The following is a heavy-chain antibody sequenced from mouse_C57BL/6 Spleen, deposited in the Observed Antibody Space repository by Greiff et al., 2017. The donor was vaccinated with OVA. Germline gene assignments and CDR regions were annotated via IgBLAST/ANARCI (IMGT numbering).Heavy chain of an antibody. D-gene: IGHD3-3*01. CDR3: ARDGGLASYYIYY. J-gene: IGHJ2*01. Sequence: VQLQQPGAELVQPGASVKLSCQASGYTFTSYWLHWVKQRPGQGLEWIGMLHPNSGSTNYNEKFKSKATLTVDKSSSNAYMQLSSLTSEDSSVYYGARDGGLASYYIYYWGQGTTLTVSS. CDR1: GYTFTSYW. CDR2: LHPNSGST. V-gene: IGHV1-64*01.